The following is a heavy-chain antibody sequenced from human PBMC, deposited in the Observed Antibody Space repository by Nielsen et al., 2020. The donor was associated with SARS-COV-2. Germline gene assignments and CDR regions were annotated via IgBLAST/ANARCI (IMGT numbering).Heavy chain of an antibody. D-gene: IGHD5-24*01. CDR1: GYTFTNYA. CDR3: ARDRGDGYNSGVDY. J-gene: IGHJ4*02. CDR2: INTHTGNP. V-gene: IGHV7-4-1*02. Sequence: ASVKVSCKASGYTFTNYAMNWVRQAPGQGLEWMGWINTHTGNPTNAQGFTGRFVFSLDTSVSTAYLQISSLRPEDTAVYYCARDRGDGYNSGVDYWGQGTLVTVSS.